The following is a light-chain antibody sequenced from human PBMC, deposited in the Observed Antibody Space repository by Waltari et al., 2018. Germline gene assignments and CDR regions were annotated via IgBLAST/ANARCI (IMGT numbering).Light chain of an antibody. CDR1: QSVSDSY. CDR3: QQYGSSPWT. V-gene: IGKV3-20*01. CDR2: GAS. Sequence: EIVLTQSPGTLSLSPGDRATLSCRASQSVSDSYLAWYQQKSGQASTLLIYGASSRATGIPDRFSGSGSGTDFTLTISRLEPEDFAVYSCQQYGSSPWTFGQGTKVEIK. J-gene: IGKJ1*01.